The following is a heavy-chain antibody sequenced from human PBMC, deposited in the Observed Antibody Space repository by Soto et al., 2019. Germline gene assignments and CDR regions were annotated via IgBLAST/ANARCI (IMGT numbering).Heavy chain of an antibody. CDR2: IYYRGST. V-gene: IGHV4-30-4*01. D-gene: IGHD4-17*01. Sequence: QVQLQESGPGLVKPSQTLSLTCTVSGGSISSGDYYWSWIRQPPGKGLEWIGYIYYRGSTYYNPSLKSRSTISVDTSKNQFSLKLSSVTAADTAVYYCARETTVTTTAGYYYYGMDVWGQGTTVTVSS. J-gene: IGHJ6*02. CDR3: ARETTVTTTAGYYYYGMDV. CDR1: GGSISSGDYY.